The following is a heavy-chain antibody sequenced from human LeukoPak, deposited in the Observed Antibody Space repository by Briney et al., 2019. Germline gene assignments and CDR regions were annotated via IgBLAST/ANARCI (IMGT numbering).Heavy chain of an antibody. CDR3: AKLSSSWQEYYFDY. CDR2: ISGSGGST. CDR1: GFTFSSYA. Sequence: GGSLRLSCAASGFTFSSYATSWVRQAPGKGLEWVSAISGSGGSTYYADSVKGRFTISRDNSKNTLYLQMNSLRAEDTAVYYCAKLSSSWQEYYFDYWGQGTLVTVSS. D-gene: IGHD6-13*01. V-gene: IGHV3-23*01. J-gene: IGHJ4*02.